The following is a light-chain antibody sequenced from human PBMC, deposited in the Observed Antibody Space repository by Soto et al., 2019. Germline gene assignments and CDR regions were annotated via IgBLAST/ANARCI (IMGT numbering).Light chain of an antibody. CDR3: QQVHSYPRT. CDR1: QAINYY. V-gene: IGKV1-9*01. CDR2: GAS. J-gene: IGKJ3*01. Sequence: DIQLTQSPSFLSASVGDRVTITCRASQAINYYLAWYQQKSGNAPKLLIYGASTLQSGVPSRFSGSGSGTEFTLTINTLQSEDFATYYCQQVHSYPRTFGPGTKLEI.